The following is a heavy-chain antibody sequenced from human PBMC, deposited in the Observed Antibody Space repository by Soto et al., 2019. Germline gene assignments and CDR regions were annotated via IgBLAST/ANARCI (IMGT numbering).Heavy chain of an antibody. Sequence: SETLSFTCSFSDGSISVHYWTWILQSPGKGLEWIGYIFYSGSNNYNPSRKSRVTISVDTSKNQFSLKMSSVTAADTAVYYCARVGTSGWSPDYWGRGTLVTVSS. CDR2: IFYSGSN. CDR1: DGSISVHY. J-gene: IGHJ4*02. CDR3: ARVGTSGWSPDY. V-gene: IGHV4-59*11. D-gene: IGHD6-19*01.